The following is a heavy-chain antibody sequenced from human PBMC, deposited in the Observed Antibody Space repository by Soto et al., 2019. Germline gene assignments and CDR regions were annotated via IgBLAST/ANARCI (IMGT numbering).Heavy chain of an antibody. D-gene: IGHD3-9*01. V-gene: IGHV1-18*04. Sequence: PGASVKVSCKASGYTFSSHGFVWVRQAPGQGLEWMGWISGRNDITNYSPKFRDRVAMIADTSTTTVYMELRSLKSDDTALYYCARETLTGFFDYWGQGTPVTVSS. J-gene: IGHJ4*02. CDR2: ISGRNDIT. CDR3: ARETLTGFFDY. CDR1: GYTFSSHG.